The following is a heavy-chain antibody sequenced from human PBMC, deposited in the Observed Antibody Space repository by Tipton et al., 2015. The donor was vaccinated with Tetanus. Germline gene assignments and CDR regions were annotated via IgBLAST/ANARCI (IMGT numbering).Heavy chain of an antibody. J-gene: IGHJ4*02. CDR2: INPSGGST. V-gene: IGHV1-46*01. Sequence: QSGAEVKKPGASVEVSCKASGYTFTSYYMHWVRQAPGQGLEWMGIINPSGGSTSYAQKFQGRVTMTRDTSTSTVYMELSSLRSEDTAVYYCARASHFQWERVRLDYWGQGLRVTVSA. CDR3: ARASHFQWERVRLDY. CDR1: GYTFTSYY. D-gene: IGHD1-1*01.